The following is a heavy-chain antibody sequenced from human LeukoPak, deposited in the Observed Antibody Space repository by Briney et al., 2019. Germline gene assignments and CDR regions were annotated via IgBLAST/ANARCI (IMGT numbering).Heavy chain of an antibody. CDR2: ISSSSTYR. Sequence: PGGSLRLSCAASGFTFSDYYMNWIRQAPGKGLEWVSYISSSSTYRNCADSVKGRFTISRDNAKNSVYLQMNSLRAEDTAVYYCARLDFWSGFGGWGQGTLVTVSS. CDR1: GFTFSDYY. V-gene: IGHV3-11*03. CDR3: ARLDFWSGFGG. J-gene: IGHJ4*02. D-gene: IGHD3-3*01.